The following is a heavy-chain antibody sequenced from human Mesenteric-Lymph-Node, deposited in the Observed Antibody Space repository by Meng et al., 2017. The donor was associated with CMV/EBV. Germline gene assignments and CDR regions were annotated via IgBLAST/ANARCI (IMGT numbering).Heavy chain of an antibody. D-gene: IGHD1-26*01. J-gene: IGHJ4*02. Sequence: SGASSSSRDHYWTWLRQHPGKGLEWLGHIYHTEAAYYSTSLESRLTISVDTSKNQFSLKLTAVTPADTAMYYCARFGIVGSTNHFDYWGQGNLVTVSS. CDR1: GASSSSRDHY. V-gene: IGHV4-31*02. CDR3: ARFGIVGSTNHFDY. CDR2: IYHTEAA.